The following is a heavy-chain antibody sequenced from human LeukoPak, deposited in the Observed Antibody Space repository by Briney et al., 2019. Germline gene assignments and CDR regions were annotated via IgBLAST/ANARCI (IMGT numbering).Heavy chain of an antibody. D-gene: IGHD6-13*01. CDR1: GYTFTGYY. CDR3: ASSIRDSSSWYGGDSSGPGDY. CDR2: INPSGGST. Sequence: ASVKVSCKASGYTFTGYYMHWVRQAPGQGLEWMGWINPSGGSTSYAQKFQGRVTMTRDTSTSTVYMELSSLRSEDTAVYYCASSIRDSSSWYGGDSSGPGDYWGQGTLVTVSS. V-gene: IGHV1-46*01. J-gene: IGHJ4*02.